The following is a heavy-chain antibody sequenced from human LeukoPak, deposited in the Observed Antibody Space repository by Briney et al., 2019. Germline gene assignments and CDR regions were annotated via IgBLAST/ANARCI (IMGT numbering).Heavy chain of an antibody. Sequence: SETLSLTCTVSGGSISSYYWSWIRQPPGKGLEWIGYIYYSGSTNYNPSLKSRVTISVDTSKNQFSLKLSSVTAADTAVYYCARGRRITMVRGVTSVAYGMDVWGQGTTVTVSS. CDR1: GGSISSYY. CDR3: ARGRRITMVRGVTSVAYGMDV. D-gene: IGHD3-10*01. CDR2: IYYSGST. V-gene: IGHV4-59*12. J-gene: IGHJ6*02.